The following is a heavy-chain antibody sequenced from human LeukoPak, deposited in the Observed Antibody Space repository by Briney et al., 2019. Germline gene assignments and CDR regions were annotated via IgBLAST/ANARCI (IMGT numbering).Heavy chain of an antibody. CDR3: ARAGLVPGHAFDI. Sequence: KPSETLSLTCTVSGGSISSGSYYWSWIRQPAGKGLEWIGRIYTSGSTNYNPSLKSRVTISVDTSKNQFSLKLSSVTAADTAVYYCARAGLVPGHAFDIWGQGTMVTVSS. D-gene: IGHD6-6*01. J-gene: IGHJ3*02. CDR1: GGSISSGSYY. CDR2: IYTSGST. V-gene: IGHV4-61*02.